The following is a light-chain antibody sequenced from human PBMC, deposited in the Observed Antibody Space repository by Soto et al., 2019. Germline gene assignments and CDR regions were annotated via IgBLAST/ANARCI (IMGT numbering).Light chain of an antibody. CDR2: EAS. V-gene: IGKV1-5*01. Sequence: DIQMTQSPSTLSASVGDRVTITCRASQTLRTRLAWYQQKSGKAPRLLIYEASDVASGVPSRFSGSGAGTEFTLTISSLQSDDFATYYCQQYDSYSPTFGQGTKVEIK. CDR3: QQYDSYSPT. CDR1: QTLRTR. J-gene: IGKJ1*01.